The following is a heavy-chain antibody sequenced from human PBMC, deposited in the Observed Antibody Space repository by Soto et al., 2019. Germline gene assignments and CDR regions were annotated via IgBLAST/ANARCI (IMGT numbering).Heavy chain of an antibody. CDR2: IYHSGST. D-gene: IGHD5-18*01. J-gene: IGHJ4*02. CDR1: GGSFCGYY. V-gene: IGHV4-34*01. Sequence: HSETLSLTCAVCGGSFCGYYWSWIRQPPGKGLEWIGEIYHSGSTNSNPSLKSRVSISVDKSNNQLSLKLSSVTAADTAVYYCARHGYNFNCYFDYWGQGTPVTVSS. CDR3: ARHGYNFNCYFDY.